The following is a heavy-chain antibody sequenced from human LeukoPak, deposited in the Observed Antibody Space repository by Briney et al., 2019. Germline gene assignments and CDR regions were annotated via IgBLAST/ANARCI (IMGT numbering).Heavy chain of an antibody. CDR2: ISSSSSYI. CDR3: ASPPGSRDY. D-gene: IGHD1-26*01. CDR1: RFTFSSYS. V-gene: IGHV3-21*01. J-gene: IGHJ4*02. Sequence: GGSLRLSCAASRFTFSSYSMNWVRQAPGKGLEWVSSISSSSSYIYYADSVKGRFTISRDNAKNSLYLQMNSLRAEDTAVYYCASPPGSRDYWGQGTLVTVSS.